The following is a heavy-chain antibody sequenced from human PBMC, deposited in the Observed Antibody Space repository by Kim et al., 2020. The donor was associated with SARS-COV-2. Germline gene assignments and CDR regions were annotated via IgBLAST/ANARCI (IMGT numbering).Heavy chain of an antibody. D-gene: IGHD3-3*01. V-gene: IGHV3-48*03. Sequence: GGSLRLSCAASGFTFSSYEMNWVRQAPGKGLEWVSYISSSGSTIYYADSVKGRFTISRDNAKNSLYLQMNSLRAEDTAVYYCARDLGLTYYDFWSGYGRDYWGQGTLVTVSS. CDR3: ARDLGLTYYDFWSGYGRDY. J-gene: IGHJ4*02. CDR1: GFTFSSYE. CDR2: ISSSGSTI.